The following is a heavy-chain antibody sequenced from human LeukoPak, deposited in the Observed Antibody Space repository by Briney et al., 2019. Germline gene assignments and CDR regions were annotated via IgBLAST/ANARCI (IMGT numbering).Heavy chain of an antibody. J-gene: IGHJ4*02. CDR3: ARVYGDYSTGNFDY. CDR1: GFTFSSYS. D-gene: IGHD4-17*01. V-gene: IGHV3-48*01. CDR2: ISSSSSTI. Sequence: PGGSRRLSCAASGFTFSSYSMNSVRQAPGKGLEWVSYISSSSSTIYYADSVKGRFTISRDNAKNSLYPQMNSLRAEYTAVYYCARVYGDYSTGNFDYWGQGTLVTVSS.